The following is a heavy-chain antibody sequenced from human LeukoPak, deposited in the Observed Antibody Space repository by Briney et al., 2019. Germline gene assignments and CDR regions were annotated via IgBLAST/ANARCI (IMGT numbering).Heavy chain of an antibody. J-gene: IGHJ6*04. D-gene: IGHD3-10*01. CDR1: GDSISRSSNY. V-gene: IGHV4-39*07. CDR2: FFYSGST. CDR3: ARRRITMVRGGPAHLDV. Sequence: SETLSLTCTVSGDSISRSSNYWGWIRQPPGKGLEWIGSFFYSGSTFYNPSLKSRVTISVDTSKNQFSLKLSSVTAADTAVYYCARRRITMVRGGPAHLDVWGKGTTVTISS.